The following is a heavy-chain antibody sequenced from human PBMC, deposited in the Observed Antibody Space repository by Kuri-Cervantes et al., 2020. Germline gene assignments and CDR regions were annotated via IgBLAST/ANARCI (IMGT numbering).Heavy chain of an antibody. J-gene: IGHJ3*02. CDR3: ARPLKRWLQLGAFDI. V-gene: IGHV4-34*01. CDR2: INHSGST. CDR1: GGSFSGYY. D-gene: IGHD5-24*01. Sequence: SQTLSLTCAVYGGSFSGYYWSWIRQPPGKGLEWIGEINHSGSTNYNPSLESRVTISVDTSKNQFSLKLSSATAADTAVYYCARPLKRWLQLGAFDIWGQGTMVTVSS.